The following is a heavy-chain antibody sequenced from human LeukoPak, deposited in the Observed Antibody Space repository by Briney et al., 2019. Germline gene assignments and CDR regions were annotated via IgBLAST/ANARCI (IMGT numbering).Heavy chain of an antibody. CDR3: ARDLEVAAAGQIDY. J-gene: IGHJ4*02. V-gene: IGHV1-18*01. Sequence: GASVKVSCTASGYTFTSYGISWVRQAPGQGLEWMGWISAYNGNTNYAQKLQGRVTMTTDTSTSIAYMELRSLRSDDTAVYYCARDLEVAAAGQIDYWGQGTLVTVSS. CDR2: ISAYNGNT. D-gene: IGHD6-13*01. CDR1: GYTFTSYG.